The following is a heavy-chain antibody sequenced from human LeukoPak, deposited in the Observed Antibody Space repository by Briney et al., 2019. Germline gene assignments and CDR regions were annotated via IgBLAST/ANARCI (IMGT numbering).Heavy chain of an antibody. CDR3: ARLGGNYFDY. CDR1: GFTFSRYW. D-gene: IGHD2-15*01. CDR2: IKSDGSEK. V-gene: IGHV3-7*04. Sequence: GESLRLSCVVSGFTFSRYWTSWVRQAPGKGLEWVANIKSDGSEKYYVVSVKGRFTISRDNAKNSLYLQMNSLRAEDTAVYYCARLGGNYFDYWGQGTLLTVSS. J-gene: IGHJ4*02.